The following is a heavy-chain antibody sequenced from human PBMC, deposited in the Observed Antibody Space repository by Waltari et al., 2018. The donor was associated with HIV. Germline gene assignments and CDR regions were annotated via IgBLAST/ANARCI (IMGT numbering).Heavy chain of an antibody. CDR2: IWYDGSKK. V-gene: IGHV3-33*01. CDR1: GFSLSSYG. CDR3: ARGEGGYTYGYNWLDL. D-gene: IGHD1-26*01. J-gene: IGHJ5*02. Sequence: QVQVVESGGSLVQPGWSRRLSCAASGFSLSSYGMHWVRQAPGKGLEWVALIWYDGSKKDYGDSVKGRFTIVSDKSKNTVFLQMTRLRVEDTATYYCARGEGGYTYGYNWLDLWGQGTVVTVSS.